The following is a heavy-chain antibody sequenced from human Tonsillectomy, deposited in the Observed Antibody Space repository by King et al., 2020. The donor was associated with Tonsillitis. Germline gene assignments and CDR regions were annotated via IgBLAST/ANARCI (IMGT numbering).Heavy chain of an antibody. CDR2: ISWNSGSI. CDR1: GFTFDDYA. J-gene: IGHJ2*01. V-gene: IGHV3-9*01. Sequence: VQLVESGGGLVQPGRSLRLSCAASGFTFDDYAMHWVRQAPGKGLEWVSGISWNSGSIGYADSVKGRFTISRDNAKNSLYLQMNSLRAEDTALYYCAKALAFSWYFDLWGRGTLVTVSS. CDR3: AKALAFSWYFDL.